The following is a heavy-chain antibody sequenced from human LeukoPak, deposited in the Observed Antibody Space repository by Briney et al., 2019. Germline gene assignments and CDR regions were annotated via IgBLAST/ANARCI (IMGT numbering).Heavy chain of an antibody. CDR1: GGSISSGDYY. CDR3: ARAYGDYSVFDY. D-gene: IGHD4-17*01. J-gene: IGHJ4*02. CDR2: IYYSGST. Sequence: SSETLPLTCTVSGGSISSGDYYWSWIRQPPGKGLEWIGYIYYSGSTYYNPSLKSRVTISVDTSKDQFSLKLSSVTAADTAVYYCARAYGDYSVFDYWGQGTLVTVSS. V-gene: IGHV4-30-4*01.